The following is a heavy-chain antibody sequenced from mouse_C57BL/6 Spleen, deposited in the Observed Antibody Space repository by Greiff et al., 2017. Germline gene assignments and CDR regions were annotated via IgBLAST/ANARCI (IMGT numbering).Heavy chain of an antibody. V-gene: IGHV1-50*01. CDR1: GYTFTSYW. CDR3: ARSKGY. CDR2: IDPSDSYT. Sequence: QVQLQQPGAELVKPGASVKLSCKASGYTFTSYWMQWVKQRPGQGLEWIGEIDPSDSYTNCNQKFKGKDTLTVDTSSSTAYMQLSSLTSEDSAVYYCARSKGYWGQGTTLTVSS. J-gene: IGHJ2*01.